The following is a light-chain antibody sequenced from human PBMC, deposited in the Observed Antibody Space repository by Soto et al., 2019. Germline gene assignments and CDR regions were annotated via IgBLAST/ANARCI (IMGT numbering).Light chain of an antibody. CDR3: SSYGASSTL. V-gene: IGLV2-14*03. Sequence: QSALPQPASLSGSPGQSITISCTGTSSDIGSYNYVSWYQQHPGKAPKLMIFDVSYRPSGISDRFSGSKSGNTASLTISGLQPEDEADYYCSSYGASSTLFGGGTKLTAL. CDR1: SSDIGSYNY. J-gene: IGLJ3*02. CDR2: DVS.